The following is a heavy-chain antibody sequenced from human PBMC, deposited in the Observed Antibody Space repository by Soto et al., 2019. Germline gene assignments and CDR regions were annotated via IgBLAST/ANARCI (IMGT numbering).Heavy chain of an antibody. CDR1: GFTFSSYG. D-gene: IGHD1-26*01. J-gene: IGHJ4*02. Sequence: QVQLVESGGGAVQPGRSLRLSCAASGFTFSSYGMHWVRQAPGKGLEWVAVISYDGSNKYYADSVKGRFTISSDNSKNTLYLEMNSLRAEDTAVYYCAKAGYSGSYYLIDYWGQGTLVTVSS. V-gene: IGHV3-30*18. CDR2: ISYDGSNK. CDR3: AKAGYSGSYYLIDY.